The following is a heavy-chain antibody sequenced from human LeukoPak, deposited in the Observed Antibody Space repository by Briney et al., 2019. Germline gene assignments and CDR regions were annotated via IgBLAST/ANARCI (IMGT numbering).Heavy chain of an antibody. Sequence: GESLKISCKVSGYIFTSDWIGWVRQVPGKGLEWMGIIHPGDSDTRYSPSFQGQVTFSADKSISTAYLQWSSLKASDTAMYYCASSGWFHDAFDIWGQGTMVTVSS. D-gene: IGHD6-19*01. J-gene: IGHJ3*02. CDR2: IHPGDSDT. CDR3: ASSGWFHDAFDI. V-gene: IGHV5-51*01. CDR1: GYIFTSDW.